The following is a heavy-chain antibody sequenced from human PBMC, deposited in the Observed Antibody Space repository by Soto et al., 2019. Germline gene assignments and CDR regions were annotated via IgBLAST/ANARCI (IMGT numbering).Heavy chain of an antibody. CDR2: IYYSGST. Sequence: SETLSLTCTVSGGSISSGGYYWSWIRQHPGKGLEWIGYIYYSGSTFYNPSLKSRVTISVDTSRNQFSLTLRSVTVANTAVYYCARDLQDRFDYWGQGKLVTVSS. CDR3: ARDLQDRFDY. V-gene: IGHV4-31*03. CDR1: GGSISSGGYY. J-gene: IGHJ4*02.